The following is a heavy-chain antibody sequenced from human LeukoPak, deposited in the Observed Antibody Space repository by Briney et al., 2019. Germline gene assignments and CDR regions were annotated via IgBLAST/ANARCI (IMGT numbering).Heavy chain of an antibody. D-gene: IGHD2-21*01. CDR2: VNRDGSRT. Sequence: PGGSLRLSCSASGFTFSSYWMHWVRQVPGMGLVWVSRVNRDGSRTSQADSVKGRFTISRDNAKNTLYLQMNSLRAEDTAVYYCARDQTFVGGIDCWGQGTLVTVSS. V-gene: IGHV3-74*01. J-gene: IGHJ4*02. CDR3: ARDQTFVGGIDC. CDR1: GFTFSSYW.